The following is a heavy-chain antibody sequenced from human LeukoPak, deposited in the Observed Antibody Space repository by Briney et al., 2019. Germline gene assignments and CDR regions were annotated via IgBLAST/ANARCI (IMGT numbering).Heavy chain of an antibody. Sequence: PGGSLRLSCVASGLSFCNYWMDWISQAPGKGLEWVGNIKPDGSEKYYVDSVKGRFTISRDNAKNSLYLDTNSLRVEDTAIYYCTRDFDPWGQGTLVTVSS. CDR2: IKPDGSEK. CDR1: GLSFCNYW. J-gene: IGHJ5*02. V-gene: IGHV3-7*01. CDR3: TRDFDP.